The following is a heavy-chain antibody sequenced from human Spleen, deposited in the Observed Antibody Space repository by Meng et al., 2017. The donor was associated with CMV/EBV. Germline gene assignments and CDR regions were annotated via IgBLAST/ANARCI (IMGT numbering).Heavy chain of an antibody. V-gene: IGHV1-18*01. CDR2: VNAYHGNT. D-gene: IGHD1-26*01. Sequence: ALVKVPFQASGYSFTSYSISWVRQAPGQGPEWMGWVNAYHGNTNYAQKVQGRVTMTTDTATSTAYLELRSLRTDDTAVYYFAGRPLSVGGSSVDYWGQGTLVTVSS. CDR3: AGRPLSVGGSSVDY. J-gene: IGHJ4*02. CDR1: GYSFTSYS.